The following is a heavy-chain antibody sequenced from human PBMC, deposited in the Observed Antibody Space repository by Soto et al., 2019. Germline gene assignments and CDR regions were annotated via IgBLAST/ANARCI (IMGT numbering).Heavy chain of an antibody. CDR3: ARGWFGPDV. CDR1: EFTFSGRS. V-gene: IGHV3-74*01. CDR2: IDKVGTDS. D-gene: IGHD3-10*01. J-gene: IGHJ6*03. Sequence: EVQLVESEGGSVQPGGSLRLSCAASEFTFSGRSVHWVRQAPGKGLVWVSGIDKVGTDSTYADSVKGRFTSSRDNAKNTVYLQMNSLRVEDTAVYYCARGWFGPDVWGKGTTVTVSS.